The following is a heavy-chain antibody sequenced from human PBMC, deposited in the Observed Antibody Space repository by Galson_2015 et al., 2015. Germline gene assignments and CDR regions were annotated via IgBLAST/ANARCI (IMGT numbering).Heavy chain of an antibody. J-gene: IGHJ6*03. CDR1: GFRLGGSA. D-gene: IGHD2/OR15-2a*01. V-gene: IGHV3-73*01. CDR2: IRNKGNNYAT. Sequence: SLRLSCAASGFRLGGSAMRWVRQSPGKGLEWIGRIRNKGNNYATGYSASVKGRFTISRDDTKNMAYIKMNGLKTEDTAVYYCTIVLESVGLIHGGKYYYYMDVWGKGTTVTVSS. CDR3: TIVLESVGLIHGGKYYYYMDV.